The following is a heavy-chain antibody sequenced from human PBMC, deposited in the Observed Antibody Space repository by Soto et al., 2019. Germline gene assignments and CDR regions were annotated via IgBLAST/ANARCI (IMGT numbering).Heavy chain of an antibody. Sequence: QVQLVESGGGVVQPGRSLRLSCAASGFTFSSYGMHWVRQAPGKGLEWVAVISYDGSNKYYADSVKGRFTISRDNSKNTLYLQMNSLRAEDTAVYYCAKDLLWGGSDYYYYGMDVWGQGTTVTVSS. CDR2: ISYDGSNK. J-gene: IGHJ6*02. CDR3: AKDLLWGGSDYYYYGMDV. CDR1: GFTFSSYG. V-gene: IGHV3-30*18. D-gene: IGHD3-3*01.